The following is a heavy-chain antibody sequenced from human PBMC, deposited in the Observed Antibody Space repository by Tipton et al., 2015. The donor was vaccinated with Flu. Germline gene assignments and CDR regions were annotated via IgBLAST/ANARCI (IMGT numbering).Heavy chain of an antibody. J-gene: IGHJ4*02. CDR3: ARDDYGENRNAFDY. V-gene: IGHV4-31*03. D-gene: IGHD4-17*01. Sequence: TLSLTCTVSGGSISSGGYYWSWIRQHPGKGLEWIGYIYYSGSTYYNPSLKSRVTISVDTSKNQFSLKLSSVTAADTAVYYCARDDYGENRNAFDYWGQGTLVTVSS. CDR1: GGSISSGGYY. CDR2: IYYSGST.